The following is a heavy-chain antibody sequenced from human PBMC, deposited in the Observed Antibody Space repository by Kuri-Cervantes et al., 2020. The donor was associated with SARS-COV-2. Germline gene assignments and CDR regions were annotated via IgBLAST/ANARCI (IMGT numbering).Heavy chain of an antibody. J-gene: IGHJ6*02. D-gene: IGHD5-18*01. CDR1: GFYFGDYY. CDR3: ARGIHEGLDV. CDR2: ISSRGTYI. Sequence: LPLACAVPGFYFGDYYMSRIRQAPGKGLEWISFISSRGTYINYADSVKGRFTNSRDGAKNSLYLQMHSLGADDTAVDYCARGIHEGLDVWGQGTTVTVSS. V-gene: IGHV3-11*06.